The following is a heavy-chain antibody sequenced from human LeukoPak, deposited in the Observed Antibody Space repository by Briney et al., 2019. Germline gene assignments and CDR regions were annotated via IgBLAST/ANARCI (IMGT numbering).Heavy chain of an antibody. J-gene: IGHJ4*02. CDR3: ARDGIYSSSWYSPSDY. V-gene: IGHV3-20*04. CDR1: GFTFDDYG. Sequence: GGSLRLSCAASGFTFDDYGMSWVRHAPGKGLEWVSGINWNGGSTDYADSVKRRFTISRDNTNNSLYLQMNSLRAEDTALYYCARDGIYSSSWYSPSDYWGQGTLVTVSS. CDR2: INWNGGST. D-gene: IGHD6-13*01.